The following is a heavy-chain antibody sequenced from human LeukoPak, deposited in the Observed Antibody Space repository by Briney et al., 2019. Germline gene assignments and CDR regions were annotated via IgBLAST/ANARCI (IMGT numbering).Heavy chain of an antibody. J-gene: IGHJ4*02. CDR3: ASGDYGDYVFDY. CDR2: PSAYNGNT. Sequence: ASVKVSCKASGYTFTSYGINWVRQAPGQGLEWMGWPSAYNGNTNYAQKLQGRVTMTTDTSTSTAYMELRSLRSDDTAVYYCASGDYGDYVFDYWGQGTLVTVSS. V-gene: IGHV1-18*04. CDR1: GYTFTSYG. D-gene: IGHD4-17*01.